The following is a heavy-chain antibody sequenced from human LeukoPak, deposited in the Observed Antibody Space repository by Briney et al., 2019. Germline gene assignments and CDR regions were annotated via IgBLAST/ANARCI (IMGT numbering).Heavy chain of an antibody. CDR2: ITSSSSYT. Sequence: KTGGSLRFSCAASGFTFSDYYMSWIRQAPGKGLEWVSYITSSSSYTNYADSVKGRFTISRDNAKNSLYLQMNSLRAEDTAVYYCARVYSYDSTGYFDYYFDYWGQGTLVTVSS. V-gene: IGHV3-11*05. J-gene: IGHJ4*02. CDR3: ARVYSYDSTGYFDYYFDY. CDR1: GFTFSDYY. D-gene: IGHD3-22*01.